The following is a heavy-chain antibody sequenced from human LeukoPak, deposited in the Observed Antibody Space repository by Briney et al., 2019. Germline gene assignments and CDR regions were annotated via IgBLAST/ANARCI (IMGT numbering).Heavy chain of an antibody. Sequence: SETLSLTCAVYGGSFSGYYWSWIRQPPGKGLEWIGEINHSGSTNYNPSLKSRVAISVDTSKNQFSLKVTSVTAEDTAVYYCARGLITDYWGQGTLVTVSS. J-gene: IGHJ4*02. CDR1: GGSFSGYY. CDR2: INHSGST. CDR3: ARGLITDY. D-gene: IGHD1-14*01. V-gene: IGHV4-34*01.